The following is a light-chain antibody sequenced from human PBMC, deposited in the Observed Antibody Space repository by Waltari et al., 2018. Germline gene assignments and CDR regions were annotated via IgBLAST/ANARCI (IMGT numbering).Light chain of an antibody. J-gene: IGKJ2*01. V-gene: IGKV1-5*03. Sequence: DIQMTQSPSSLSASVGDRVTITCQAGQSIGTWLAWYQQRPGKAPKPLIYKSSTLERGVPSRFSGSGSGTDFTLTISSLQPEDFATYFCQQYNSAPYNFGQGTKMEIK. CDR3: QQYNSAPYN. CDR2: KSS. CDR1: QSIGTW.